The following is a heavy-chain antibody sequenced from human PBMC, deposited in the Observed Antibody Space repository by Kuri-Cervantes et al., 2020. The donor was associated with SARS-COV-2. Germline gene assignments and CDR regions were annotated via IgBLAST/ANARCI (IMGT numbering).Heavy chain of an antibody. Sequence: SETLSLTCTVSGDSITSGSYYWGWIRQPPGEGLQWIGSIYYSGSTYYNPSLKSRVTISVDTSKNQFSLKLSSVTAADTAVYYCASSSSGYYYPFDYWGQGTLVTVSS. J-gene: IGHJ4*02. CDR3: ASSSSGYYYPFDY. CDR1: GDSITSGSYY. D-gene: IGHD3-22*01. CDR2: IYYSGST. V-gene: IGHV4-39*07.